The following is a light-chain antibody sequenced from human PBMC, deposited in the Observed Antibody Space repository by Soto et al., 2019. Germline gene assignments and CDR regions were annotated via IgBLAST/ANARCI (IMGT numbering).Light chain of an antibody. CDR3: SSYTTSGTPV. CDR2: EVS. V-gene: IGLV2-14*01. J-gene: IGLJ3*02. Sequence: QSALTQPASVSGSPGQSITISCTGTSSDVGGYNYLSWYQQHPGKAPRVMIYEVSNRPSGVSNRFSGSKSGNTASLTISGLQAEDAADYFCSSYTTSGTPVFGGGTNVTVL. CDR1: SSDVGGYNY.